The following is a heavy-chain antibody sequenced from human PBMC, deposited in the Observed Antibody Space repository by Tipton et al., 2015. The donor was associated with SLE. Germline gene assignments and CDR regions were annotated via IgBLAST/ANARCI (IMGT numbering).Heavy chain of an antibody. Sequence: LRLSCTVSGASMRYYYWSWIRQPAGKGLEWIGRIYTSGNTNYNPSLERRVTMSVDTSKSQFSLKLRSVTAADTAVYYCARGPRKDYFENWGQGTLVTVSS. CDR3: ARGPRKDYFEN. V-gene: IGHV4-4*07. J-gene: IGHJ4*02. CDR2: IYTSGNT. CDR1: GASMRYYY.